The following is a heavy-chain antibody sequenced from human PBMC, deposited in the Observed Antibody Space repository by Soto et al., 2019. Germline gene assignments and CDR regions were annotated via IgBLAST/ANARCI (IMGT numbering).Heavy chain of an antibody. Sequence: QVQLQESGPGLVKPSETLSLTCTVSGGSVSSSYWSWIRQPAGKGLEWIGRIYTGGSTNYNPSLKSRVTMSVDTSNNQFSLRLTSVTAADTAVYYCARASVGPPGGGSWTMPFDSWGQGTLVSVSS. CDR2: IYTGGST. CDR1: GGSVSSSY. V-gene: IGHV4-4*07. J-gene: IGHJ4*02. D-gene: IGHD2-15*01. CDR3: ARASVGPPGGGSWTMPFDS.